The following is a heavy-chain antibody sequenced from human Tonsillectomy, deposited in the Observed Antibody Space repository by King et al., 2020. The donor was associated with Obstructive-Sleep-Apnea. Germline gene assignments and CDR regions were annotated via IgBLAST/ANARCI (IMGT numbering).Heavy chain of an antibody. CDR1: GGSISSSSYY. V-gene: IGHV4-39*07. CDR2: IYYSGST. Sequence: LQLQESGPGLVKPSETLSLTCTVSGGSISSSSYYWGWIRQPPGKGLEWIGSIYYSGSTYDNPSLKNRVTISVDTSKNQFSLNLNSVTAADTAVYYCASCLRYSNGWPSFDYWGQGTLVTVSS. J-gene: IGHJ4*02. CDR3: ASCLRYSNGWPSFDY. D-gene: IGHD6-19*01.